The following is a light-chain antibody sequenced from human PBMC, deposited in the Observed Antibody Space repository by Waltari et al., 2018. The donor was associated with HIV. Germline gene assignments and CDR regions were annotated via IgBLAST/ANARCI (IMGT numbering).Light chain of an antibody. CDR3: CADISGSALV. J-gene: IGLJ3*02. CDR1: SSAVVDFES. CDR2: DVT. V-gene: IGLV2-14*03. Sequence: QSALTQPASVSGSPGQSITIPCIATSSAVVDFESVSWYQHHPGKAPRLLIYDVTKRPSGVSSRFSGSKSGSTASLTISGLQSEDEADFYCCADISGSALVFGGGTKVTVL.